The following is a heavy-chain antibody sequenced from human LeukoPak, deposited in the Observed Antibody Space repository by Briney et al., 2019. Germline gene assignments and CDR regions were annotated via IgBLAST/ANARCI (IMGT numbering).Heavy chain of an antibody. J-gene: IGHJ4*02. V-gene: IGHV3-21*01. CDR1: GFTFSNYN. CDR2: ISSSTTYI. D-gene: IGHD1-26*01. Sequence: GGSLRLSCAASGFTFSNYNINWVRQAPGKGLEWVSSISSSTTYIYYADSGKGRFTISRDNTKNSLYLQMNSLRAEDTAVYYCARSGIVGATPPYYLDYWGQGTLVTVSS. CDR3: ARSGIVGATPPYYLDY.